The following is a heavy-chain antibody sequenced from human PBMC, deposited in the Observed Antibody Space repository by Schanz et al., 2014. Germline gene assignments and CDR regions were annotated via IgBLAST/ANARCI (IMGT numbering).Heavy chain of an antibody. V-gene: IGHV3-23*01. D-gene: IGHD3-16*01. CDR2: LSASGGHT. CDR3: AKGVGGGLLLGSTFDN. CDR1: GFTFTGYV. J-gene: IGHJ3*02. Sequence: EVHLLESGGALVRPGGSLRLSCAASGFTFTGYVMTWVRQAPGKGLEWVSGLSASGGHTYYADSVKGRFTISRDNSKNTVYLEMNNVRVDDTAVYYCAKGVGGGLLLGSTFDNWGQGTMVTVTS.